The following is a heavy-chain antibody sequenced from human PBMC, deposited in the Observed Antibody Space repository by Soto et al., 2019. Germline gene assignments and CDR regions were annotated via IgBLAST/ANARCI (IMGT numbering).Heavy chain of an antibody. J-gene: IGHJ4*02. D-gene: IGHD3-22*01. CDR1: GYTFTSYG. CDR2: ISAYNGNT. CDR3: ARDGVTMIVVARRPTFDY. Sequence: QVQLVQSGAEVKKPGASVKVSCKASGYTFTSYGISWVRQPPGQGLEWMGWISAYNGNTNYAQKLQGRVTMTTDTSTSTAYMELRSLRSDDTAVYYCARDGVTMIVVARRPTFDYWGQGTLVTVSS. V-gene: IGHV1-18*01.